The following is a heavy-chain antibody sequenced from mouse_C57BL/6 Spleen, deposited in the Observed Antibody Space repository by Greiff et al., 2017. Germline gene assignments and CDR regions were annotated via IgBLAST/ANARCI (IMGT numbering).Heavy chain of an antibody. V-gene: IGHV1-15*01. J-gene: IGHJ2*01. Sequence: VQLQQSGAELVRPGASVTLSCKASGYTFTDYEMHWVKQTPVHGLEWIGAIDPETGGTAYNQKFKGKAILTADKSSSTAYMELRSLTSEDSAVYYCTRYGNYYGSSFDYWGQGTTLTVSS. CDR2: IDPETGGT. CDR3: TRYGNYYGSSFDY. CDR1: GYTFTDYE. D-gene: IGHD1-1*01.